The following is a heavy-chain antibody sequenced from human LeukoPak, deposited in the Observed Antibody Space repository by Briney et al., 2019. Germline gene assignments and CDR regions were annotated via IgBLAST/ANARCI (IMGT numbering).Heavy chain of an antibody. CDR2: ISSSSSYI. V-gene: IGHV3-21*01. J-gene: IGHJ4*02. CDR1: GFTFSSYS. CDR3: ARDLSLGGLIAVAEGR. D-gene: IGHD6-19*01. Sequence: GGSLRLSCAASGFTFSSYSMNWVRQAPGKGLEWVSSISSSSSYIYYADSVKGRFTISRDNAKNSLYLQMNSLRAEDTAVYYCARDLSLGGLIAVAEGRWGQGTLVTVSS.